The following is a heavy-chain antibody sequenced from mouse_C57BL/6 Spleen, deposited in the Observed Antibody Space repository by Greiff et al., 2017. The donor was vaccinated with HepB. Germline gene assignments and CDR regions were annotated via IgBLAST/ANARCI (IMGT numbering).Heavy chain of an antibody. J-gene: IGHJ2*01. CDR1: GFTFSNYW. V-gene: IGHV6-3*01. CDR2: IRLKSDNYAT. Sequence: EVKLMESGGGLVQPGGSMKLSCVASGFTFSNYWMNWVRQSPEKGLEWVVQIRLKSDNYATHYAESVKGRFTISRDDSKSSVYLQMNNLRAEDTGIYYCTGDDYWGQGTTLTVSS. CDR3: TGDDY.